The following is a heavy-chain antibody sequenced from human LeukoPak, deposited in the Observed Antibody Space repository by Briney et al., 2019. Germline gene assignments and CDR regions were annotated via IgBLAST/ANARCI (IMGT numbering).Heavy chain of an antibody. CDR2: INPNSGGT. D-gene: IGHD6-13*01. CDR3: ARGLVLVPIYNWFDP. V-gene: IGHV1-2*04. J-gene: IGHJ5*02. CDR1: GYTFTGYY. Sequence: ASVKVSCKASGYTFTGYYMHWVRQAPGQGLEWMGWINPNSGGTNYAQKFQGWVTMTRDTSISTTYMELSRLRSDDTAVYYCARGLVLVPIYNWFDPWGQGTLVTVSS.